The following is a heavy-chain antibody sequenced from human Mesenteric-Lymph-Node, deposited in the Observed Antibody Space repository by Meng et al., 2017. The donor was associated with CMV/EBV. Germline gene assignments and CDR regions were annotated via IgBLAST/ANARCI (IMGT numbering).Heavy chain of an antibody. J-gene: IGHJ4*02. CDR2: INPDGSQK. D-gene: IGHD5-18*01. CDR1: GFTFSSYW. Sequence: GESLKISCAASGFTFSSYWMSWVRQAPGKGLEWVANINPDGSQKYYVDSVKGRFTISRDNAKDSLYLQMNTLRAEDTAMYYCAGQRGDSPFAYWGQGTLVTVSS. CDR3: AGQRGDSPFAY. V-gene: IGHV3-7*01.